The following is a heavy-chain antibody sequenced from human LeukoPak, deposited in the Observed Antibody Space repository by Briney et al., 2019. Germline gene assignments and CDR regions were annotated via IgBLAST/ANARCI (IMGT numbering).Heavy chain of an antibody. CDR2: ISAYNGNT. Sequence: ASVKVSCKASGYTFTSYGISWVRQAPGQGLEWMGWISAYNGNTNYAQKLQGRATMTTDTSTSTAYMELRSLRSDDTAVYYCARVQGYDSSGYWNAFDIWGQGTMVTVSS. CDR1: GYTFTSYG. CDR3: ARVQGYDSSGYWNAFDI. V-gene: IGHV1-18*01. J-gene: IGHJ3*02. D-gene: IGHD3-22*01.